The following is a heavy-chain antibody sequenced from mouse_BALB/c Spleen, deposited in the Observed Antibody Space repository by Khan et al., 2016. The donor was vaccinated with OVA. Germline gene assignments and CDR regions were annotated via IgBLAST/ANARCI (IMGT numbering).Heavy chain of an antibody. V-gene: IGHV5-17*02. CDR2: ISGDSNTI. CDR1: GFTFNNYG. Sequence: EVELVESGGGLVQPGGSRKLSCAASGFTFNNYGMHWVRQAPEKGLEWVAYISGDSNTIYYVDSVKGRFTISRDHPKNTLFLQMTSLMSEDTAMYYCATSYFYGYYFDYWGPGTTLTVS. J-gene: IGHJ2*01. CDR3: ATSYFYGYYFDY. D-gene: IGHD1-1*01.